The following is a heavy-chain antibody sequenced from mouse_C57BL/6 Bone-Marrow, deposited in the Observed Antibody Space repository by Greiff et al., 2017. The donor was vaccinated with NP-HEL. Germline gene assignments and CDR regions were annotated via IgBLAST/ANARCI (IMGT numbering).Heavy chain of an antibody. V-gene: IGHV5-17*01. CDR1: GFTFSDYG. CDR2: ISSGSSTI. J-gene: IGHJ4*01. CDR3: ARRYRGLYYYSMDY. Sequence: EVQLVESGGGLVKPGGSLKLSCAASGFTFSDYGMHWVRQAPEKGLEWVAYISSGSSTIYYADTVTGRFTLSRDNAKNTLFLQMPRWRSDDTAMYYCARRYRGLYYYSMDYWGQGTSVTVSS. D-gene: IGHD2-12*01.